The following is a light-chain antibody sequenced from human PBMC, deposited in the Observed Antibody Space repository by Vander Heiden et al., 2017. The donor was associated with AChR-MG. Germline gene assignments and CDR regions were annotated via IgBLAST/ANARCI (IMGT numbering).Light chain of an antibody. J-gene: IGKJ4*01. CDR2: AAS. V-gene: IGKV1-27*01. CDR1: QAISDY. Sequence: IQMTPSPSSLHAFVGDKVTITCRASQAISDYLAWYQQKPGGIPELLIYAASTLHSGVSSRCSGTGSDTDFALTISSLQPEDVATYYCRQYDRAPRTFGGGTRLEI. CDR3: RQYDRAPRT.